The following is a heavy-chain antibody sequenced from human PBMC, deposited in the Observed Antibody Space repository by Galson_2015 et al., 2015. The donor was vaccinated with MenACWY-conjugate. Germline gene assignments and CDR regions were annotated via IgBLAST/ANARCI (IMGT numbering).Heavy chain of an antibody. CDR3: ARLGGNYRTTSHFDY. CDR1: GFTFSTYW. V-gene: IGHV3-74*01. Sequence: SLRLSCAASGFTFSTYWMHWVRQAPGKGLVWVSRINRDGRSTSYADSVKGRFTISRDNAKNTLYLQMNSLRAEDTAVYYCARLGGNYRTTSHFDYWG. D-gene: IGHD1-26*01. J-gene: IGHJ4*01. CDR2: INRDGRST.